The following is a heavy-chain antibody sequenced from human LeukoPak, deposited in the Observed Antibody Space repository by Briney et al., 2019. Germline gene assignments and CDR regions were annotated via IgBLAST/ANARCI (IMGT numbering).Heavy chain of an antibody. V-gene: IGHV1-69*05. CDR2: IIPIFGPA. Sequence: SVTVSCKASGGTFSSYAISWVRQAPGEGLEWMGGIIPIFGPAYYAQKFQGRVTITTAASTSTAYMEPSSLSSEYTAVYYCARHCSTTRCSPHWGQGTLVTVSS. J-gene: IGHJ4*02. D-gene: IGHD2-2*01. CDR3: ARHCSTTRCSPH. CDR1: GGTFSSYA.